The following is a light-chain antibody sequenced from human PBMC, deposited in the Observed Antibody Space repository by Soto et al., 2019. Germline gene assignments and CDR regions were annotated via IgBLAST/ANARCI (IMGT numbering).Light chain of an antibody. CDR3: QQANSFPPWT. CDR2: PAS. V-gene: IGKV1-12*01. Sequence: DIQMTQSPSSVSASIGDRVIITCRASQDIGNWLAWYQQKPGQVPNLLMYPASTLHSGVPSRFSRTGSGTEFTVTISSLQPEDVATYYCQQANSFPPWTFGQGTKV. CDR1: QDIGNW. J-gene: IGKJ1*01.